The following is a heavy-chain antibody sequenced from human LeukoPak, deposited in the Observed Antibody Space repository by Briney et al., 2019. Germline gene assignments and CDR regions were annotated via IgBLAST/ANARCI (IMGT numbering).Heavy chain of an antibody. V-gene: IGHV3-20*04. D-gene: IGHD3-10*01. CDR3: AKDLLIRGLITTFDY. CDR1: GFTFDDYG. CDR2: INWNGGST. J-gene: IGHJ4*02. Sequence: TGGSLRLSCAASGFTFDDYGMSWVSQAPGKGLEWVSGINWNGGSTGYADSVKGRFTISRDNAKNPLYLQMNSLRAEDTAFYYCAKDLLIRGLITTFDYWGQGTLVTVSS.